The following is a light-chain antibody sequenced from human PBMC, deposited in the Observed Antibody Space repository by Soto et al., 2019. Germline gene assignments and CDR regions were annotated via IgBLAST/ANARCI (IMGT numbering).Light chain of an antibody. CDR1: QSVFNNH. Sequence: EIVLTQSPGTLSLSPGERATLACRASQSVFNNHIGWYQQKPGQAPRRLIFGASFRATGIPDRFSGTGSGTDFTLAISSLDPEDFAVYYCPQRIDWPPPFGQGTRLEI. V-gene: IGKV3D-20*02. CDR2: GAS. CDR3: PQRIDWPPP. J-gene: IGKJ5*01.